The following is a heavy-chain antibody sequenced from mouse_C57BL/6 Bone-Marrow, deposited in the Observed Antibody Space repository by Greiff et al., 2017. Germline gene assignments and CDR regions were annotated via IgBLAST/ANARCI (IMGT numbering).Heavy chain of an antibody. Sequence: VQLQQSGPELVKPGASVKISCKASGYTFTDYYMNWVKQSHGKSLEWIGDINPNNGGTSYNQKFKGKATLTVDKSSSTAYMELRSLTSEDSAVYYCALYGDYWGQGTTLTVSS. CDR2: INPNNGGT. D-gene: IGHD1-2*01. J-gene: IGHJ2*01. V-gene: IGHV1-26*01. CDR1: GYTFTDYY. CDR3: ALYGDY.